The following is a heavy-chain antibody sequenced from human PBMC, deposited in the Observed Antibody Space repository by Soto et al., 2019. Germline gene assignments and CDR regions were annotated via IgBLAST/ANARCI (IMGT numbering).Heavy chain of an antibody. D-gene: IGHD2-15*01. CDR1: GFTFNIYG. J-gene: IGHJ4*02. CDR3: ARVARVVEGLSYVDY. Sequence: EVQLVESGGGLVKPGGSLRLSCAGTGFTFNIYGMHWVRQAPGKGLEWLSSISSSGSYIYYADSVKGRFTISRDNAKNSLHLQMNRPRAADTAVYYCARVARVVEGLSYVDYWGQGALVTVSS. V-gene: IGHV3-21*04. CDR2: ISSSGSYI.